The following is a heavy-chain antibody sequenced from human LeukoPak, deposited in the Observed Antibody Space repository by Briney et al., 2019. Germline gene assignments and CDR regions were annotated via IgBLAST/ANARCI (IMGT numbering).Heavy chain of an antibody. V-gene: IGHV3-23*01. CDR2: ISGSGGST. Sequence: PGGSLRLSCAASGFTFNYYSMNWVRQAPGKGLEWVSAISGSGGSTYYADSVKGRFTISRDNSKNTLYLQMNSLRAEDTAVYYCASPIVVVTQPSDYWGQGTLVTVSS. CDR3: ASPIVVVTQPSDY. CDR1: GFTFNYYS. J-gene: IGHJ4*02. D-gene: IGHD3-22*01.